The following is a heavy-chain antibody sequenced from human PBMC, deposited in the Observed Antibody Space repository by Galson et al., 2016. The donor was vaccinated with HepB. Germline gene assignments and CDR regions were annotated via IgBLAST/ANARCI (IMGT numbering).Heavy chain of an antibody. CDR1: GLPFSDSY. CDR3: ATQLGLIIVPGTFDS. J-gene: IGHJ4*02. CDR2: ISNTGNTI. Sequence: SLRLSCAASGLPFSDSYMSWIRQAPGKGLEWISYISNTGNTIYYADSVKGRFTISRDNAKNPVYLQMNTLRGEDTAVYYCATQLGLIIVPGTFDSWGQGTLVTVSS. V-gene: IGHV3-11*01. D-gene: IGHD2-21*01.